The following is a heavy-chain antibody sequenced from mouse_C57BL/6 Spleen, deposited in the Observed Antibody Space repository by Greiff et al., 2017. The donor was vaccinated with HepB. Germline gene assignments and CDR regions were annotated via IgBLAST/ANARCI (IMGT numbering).Heavy chain of an antibody. V-gene: IGHV1-50*01. Sequence: QVHVKQPGAELVKPGASVKLSCKASGYTFTSYWMQWVKQRPGQGLEWIGEIDPSDSYTNYNQKFKGKATLTVDTSSSTAYMQLSSLTSEDSAVYYCARSWDGYWGQGTTLTVSS. D-gene: IGHD4-1*01. CDR1: GYTFTSYW. J-gene: IGHJ2*01. CDR2: IDPSDSYT. CDR3: ARSWDGY.